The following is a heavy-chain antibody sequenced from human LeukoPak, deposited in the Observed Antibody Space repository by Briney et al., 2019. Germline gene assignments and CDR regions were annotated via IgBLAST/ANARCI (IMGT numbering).Heavy chain of an antibody. Sequence: GGSLRLSCAASGFTFSSYSMNWVRQAPGKGLEWVSYITSGSSTIYYADSVKGRFTISRDDARNSLYLQMNSLRDEDTAVYYCARPGDYGYYYNAMDVWGQGTTITVSS. CDR1: GFTFSSYS. J-gene: IGHJ6*02. CDR3: ARPGDYGYYYNAMDV. V-gene: IGHV3-48*02. CDR2: ITSGSSTI. D-gene: IGHD4-17*01.